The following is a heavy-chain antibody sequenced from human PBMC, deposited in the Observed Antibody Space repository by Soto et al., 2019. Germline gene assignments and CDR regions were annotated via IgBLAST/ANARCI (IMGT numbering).Heavy chain of an antibody. Sequence: QPGGSLRLSCAASRFTFDDYTMHWVRQAPGKGLEWVSLISWDGGHTYYADSVKGRFTISRDNSKNSLYLQMNSLRTEDSGLYYCAKDRAAVTGAYYYYGMDVWGQGTTVTVSS. V-gene: IGHV3-43*01. CDR3: AKDRAAVTGAYYYYGMDV. J-gene: IGHJ6*02. CDR2: ISWDGGHT. D-gene: IGHD6-19*01. CDR1: RFTFDDYT.